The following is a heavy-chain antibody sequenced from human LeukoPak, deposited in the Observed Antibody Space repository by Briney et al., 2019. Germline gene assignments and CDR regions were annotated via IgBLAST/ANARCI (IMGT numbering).Heavy chain of an antibody. D-gene: IGHD1-26*01. V-gene: IGHV1-46*01. CDR2: INPSGGST. J-gene: IGHJ5*02. Sequence: PRASVKVSCKASGYTFTSYYMHWVRQAPGQGLEWMGIINPSGGSTSYAQKFQGRVTMTRDMATSTVYMELSSLRSEDTAVYYCARDLVGATPPPWGQGTLVTVSS. CDR1: GYTFTSYY. CDR3: ARDLVGATPPP.